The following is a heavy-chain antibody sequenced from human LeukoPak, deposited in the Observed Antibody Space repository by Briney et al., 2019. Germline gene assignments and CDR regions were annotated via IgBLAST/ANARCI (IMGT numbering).Heavy chain of an antibody. CDR2: ISGSGGST. CDR3: ASNSGSYYVHWFDP. V-gene: IGHV3-23*01. D-gene: IGHD1-26*01. J-gene: IGHJ5*02. Sequence: GGSLRLSCAASGFTFSSYAMSWVRQAPGKGLEWVSAISGSGGSTYYADYVKGRFTISRDNSKNTLYLQMNSLRAEDTAVYYCASNSGSYYVHWFDPWGQGTLVTVSS. CDR1: GFTFSSYA.